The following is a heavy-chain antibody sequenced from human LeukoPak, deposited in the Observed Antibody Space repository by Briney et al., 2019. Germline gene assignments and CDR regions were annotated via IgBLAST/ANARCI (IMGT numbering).Heavy chain of an antibody. CDR1: GFTFSSYA. CDR3: AKDVSEQLVWELDY. D-gene: IGHD6-6*01. V-gene: IGHV3-23*01. CDR2: ISGSGGST. Sequence: PGGSLRLSCAASGFTFSSYAMSWVRQAPGKGLEWVSAISGSGGSTYYADSVKGRFTISRDNSKNTLYLQMNSLRAEDTAVYYCAKDVSEQLVWELDYWGQGTLVTVSS. J-gene: IGHJ4*02.